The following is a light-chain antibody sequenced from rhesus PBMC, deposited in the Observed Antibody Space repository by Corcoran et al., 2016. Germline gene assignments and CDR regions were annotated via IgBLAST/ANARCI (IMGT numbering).Light chain of an antibody. CDR3: RHYNSEPYS. V-gene: IGKV1-36*01. Sequence: DIQMTQSPSSLSASVGDRVTITCRASQGISNYYSWYQPKAGKPPKRLIYGASSLKSGGPSRFSGSGSGTEVTLTISSLQPEDFAAYYCRHYNSEPYSFGQGTKVEIK. CDR2: GAS. CDR1: QGISNY. J-gene: IGKJ2*01.